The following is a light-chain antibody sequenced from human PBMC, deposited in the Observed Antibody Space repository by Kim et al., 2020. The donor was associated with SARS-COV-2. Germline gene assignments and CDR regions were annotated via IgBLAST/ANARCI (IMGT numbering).Light chain of an antibody. CDR3: QSYNRDNVL. CDR2: EDD. J-gene: IGLJ2*01. Sequence: LTQPHSVSESPGKTVTISCTRSSGSIDDNYVQWYQQRPGCVPTTVIYEDDQRPSGVSDRFSGSIDNSSNSASLTISGLRTEDEADYYCQSYNRDNVLFGGGTQLTVL. V-gene: IGLV6-57*04. CDR1: SGSIDDNY.